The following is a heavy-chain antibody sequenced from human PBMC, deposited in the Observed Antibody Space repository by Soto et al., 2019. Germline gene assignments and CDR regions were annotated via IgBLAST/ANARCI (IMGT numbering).Heavy chain of an antibody. J-gene: IGHJ4*02. Sequence: QVQLVQSGAEVKKPGSSVKVSCKASGGSFSSYTFSWVRQAPGQGLEWMGRIIPTLHIANYAQRFQGRVTITADESTVTAYMELSSLRSDDTAVYYCARHKGMVTVLDYWGQGTLVNVSS. D-gene: IGHD5-18*01. V-gene: IGHV1-69*02. CDR1: GGSFSSYT. CDR2: IIPTLHIA. CDR3: ARHKGMVTVLDY.